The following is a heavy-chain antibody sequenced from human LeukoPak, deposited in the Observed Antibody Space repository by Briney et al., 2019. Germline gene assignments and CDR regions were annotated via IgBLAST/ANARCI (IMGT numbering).Heavy chain of an antibody. J-gene: IGHJ4*02. CDR1: GGSISSSSYY. Sequence: SETLSLTCTVSGGSISSSSYYWGWIRQPPGTGLEWIGSIYYSGSTYYNPSLKSRVTISVDTSKNQFSLKLSSVTAADTAVYYCARRGYSYGYGVDYWGQGTLVTVSS. V-gene: IGHV4-39*01. CDR2: IYYSGST. CDR3: ARRGYSYGYGVDY. D-gene: IGHD5-18*01.